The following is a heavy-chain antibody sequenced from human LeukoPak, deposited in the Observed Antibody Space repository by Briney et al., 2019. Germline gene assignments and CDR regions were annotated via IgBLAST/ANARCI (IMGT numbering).Heavy chain of an antibody. CDR1: GDSVSNNGAA. J-gene: IGHJ5*02. V-gene: IGHV6-1*01. CDR2: AYYRSKWYN. Sequence: SQTLSLTCAISGDSVSNNGAAWNWIRQSPSRGLEWLGRAYYRSKWYNDYAVSVKSRIIINPDTSKNQFSLQLNSVTPEDTAVFYCARGLRGWYDLWGQGTLVTVSS. CDR3: ARGLRGWYDL.